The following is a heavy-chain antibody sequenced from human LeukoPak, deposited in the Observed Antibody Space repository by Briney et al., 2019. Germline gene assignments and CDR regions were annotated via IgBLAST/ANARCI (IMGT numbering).Heavy chain of an antibody. Sequence: GASVNVSCTASQYTFTPYYMHWVPQAPGQGLEWLGWINPNSGGTNYTQKDQGRVTMTRETSIRTAYKELGKLRSDDTAVYYCARDDGPQHGYGGQGTLVTVSS. CDR1: QYTFTPYY. CDR3: ARDDGPQHGY. J-gene: IGHJ4*02. V-gene: IGHV1-2*02. CDR2: INPNSGGT.